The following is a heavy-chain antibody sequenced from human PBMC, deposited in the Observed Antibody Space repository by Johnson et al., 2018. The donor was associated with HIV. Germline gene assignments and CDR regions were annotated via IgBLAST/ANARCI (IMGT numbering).Heavy chain of an antibody. D-gene: IGHD6-6*01. CDR3: ARGESSSYEPDAFDI. V-gene: IGHV3-53*01. CDR2: IYSGGRT. CDR1: GFTVSSNY. Sequence: EVQLVESGGGLIQPGGSLRLSCAASGFTVSSNYMTWFRQAPGEGLEWVSVIYSGGRTYYADSVKGRFNISRDNSKNTLYLQMNSLRAEDTAVYYCARGESSSYEPDAFDIWGQGTMVTVSS. J-gene: IGHJ3*02.